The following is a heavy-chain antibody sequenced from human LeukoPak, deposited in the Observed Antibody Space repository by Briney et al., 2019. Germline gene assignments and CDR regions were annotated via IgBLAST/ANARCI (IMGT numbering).Heavy chain of an antibody. Sequence: ASVTLSFNSSGYTFTVYYMHWVRQAPGQGLEWVGWINPNSGGTNYAQKFQGRVTMTRDTYISTAYMALSRLRSDDTAVYYCARDVESSSWYVYYFDYWGQGTLLTVSS. V-gene: IGHV1-2*02. J-gene: IGHJ4*02. CDR1: GYTFTVYY. CDR3: ARDVESSSWYVYYFDY. D-gene: IGHD6-13*01. CDR2: INPNSGGT.